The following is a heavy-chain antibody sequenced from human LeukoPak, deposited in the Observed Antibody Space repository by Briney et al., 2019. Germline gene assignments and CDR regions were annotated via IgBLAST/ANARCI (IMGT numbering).Heavy chain of an antibody. J-gene: IGHJ4*02. CDR3: AKQGPHKGYFDY. V-gene: IGHV3-23*01. CDR1: GFTFSSYA. CDR2: ITSGGGAT. Sequence: GGSLRLSCAASGFTFSSYAMSWVRQAPGKGLEWVSAITSGGGATYYADSVRGRFTISRDNSKNTLYLQMNSLRAEDTAVYYCAKQGPHKGYFDYWGQGTLVTVSS.